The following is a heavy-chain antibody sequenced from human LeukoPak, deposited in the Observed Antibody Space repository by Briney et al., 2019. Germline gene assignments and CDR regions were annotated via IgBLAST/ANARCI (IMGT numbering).Heavy chain of an antibody. CDR1: GGSFSGYY. CDR2: INHSGST. Sequence: SETLSLTCAVYGGSFSGYYWSWIRQPPGKGLEWIGEINHSGSTNYNPSLKSRVTISVDTSKNQFSLKLSSVTAADTAVYYCARLTDYDTSGYFFDYWGQGTLVTVSS. D-gene: IGHD3-22*01. J-gene: IGHJ4*02. CDR3: ARLTDYDTSGYFFDY. V-gene: IGHV4-34*01.